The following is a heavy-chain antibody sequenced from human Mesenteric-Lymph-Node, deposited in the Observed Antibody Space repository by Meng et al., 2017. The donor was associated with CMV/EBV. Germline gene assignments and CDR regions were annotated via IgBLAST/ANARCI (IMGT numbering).Heavy chain of an antibody. CDR3: ARDGGSYLELDS. V-gene: IGHV3-20*01. CDR2: INWNGGSI. CDR1: GFTFGSYA. J-gene: IGHJ4*02. Sequence: GGSLRLSCEASGFTFGSYAMSWVRQAPGKGLKWVSGINWNGGSIAHADSVKGRFTISRDNAKNSLYLEMTSLRADDTAFYHCARDGGSYLELDSWGRGTLVTVSS. D-gene: IGHD1-26*01.